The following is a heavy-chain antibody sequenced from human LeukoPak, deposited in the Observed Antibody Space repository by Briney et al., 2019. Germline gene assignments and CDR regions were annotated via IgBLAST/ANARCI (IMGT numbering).Heavy chain of an antibody. CDR2: INQSGST. D-gene: IGHD6-6*01. V-gene: IGHV4-34*01. CDR1: GGSFSGYY. CDR3: ARGVAARPFYFYYYMDV. Sequence: PSETLSLTCAVYGGSFSGYYWNWIRQPPGKGLECIGEINQSGSTNYNPSLKSRVTISIDTSKNQFSLKVSSVTAADTAVYYCARGVAARPFYFYYYMDVRDTGTTVTFSS. J-gene: IGHJ6*03.